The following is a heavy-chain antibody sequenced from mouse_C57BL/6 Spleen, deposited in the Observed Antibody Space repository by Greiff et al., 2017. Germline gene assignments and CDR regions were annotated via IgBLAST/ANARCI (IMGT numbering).Heavy chain of an antibody. CDR2: ISSGSSTI. J-gene: IGHJ2*01. CDR1: GFTFSDYG. Sequence: VQLKQSGGGLVKPGGSLKLSCAASGFTFSDYGMHWVSQAPEKGLEWVAYISSGSSTIYYADTVKGRFTISRDNAKNTLFLQMTSLRSEDTAMYYCARTSYYSNFDYWGQGTTLTVSS. V-gene: IGHV5-17*01. D-gene: IGHD2-5*01. CDR3: ARTSYYSNFDY.